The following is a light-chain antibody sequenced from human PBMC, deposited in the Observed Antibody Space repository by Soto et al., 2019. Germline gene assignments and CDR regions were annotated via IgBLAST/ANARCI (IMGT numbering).Light chain of an antibody. J-gene: IGLJ3*02. CDR1: SSDVGAYNY. CDR3: TSYTSTRTWV. V-gene: IGLV2-14*01. Sequence: QSALTQPASVSASPAQSITISCTGTSSDVGAYNYVSWYQQYPGKALKLMIYEVSNRPSGISSRFSGSKSGNTASLTISGLQTEDEADYYCTSYTSTRTWVFGGGTKLTVL. CDR2: EVS.